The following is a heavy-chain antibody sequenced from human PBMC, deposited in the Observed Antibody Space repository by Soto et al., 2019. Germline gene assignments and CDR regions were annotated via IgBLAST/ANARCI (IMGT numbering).Heavy chain of an antibody. J-gene: IGHJ4*02. CDR2: IPYDGSNK. D-gene: IGHD2-15*01. CDR1: GFTFSSYG. CDR3: AKDLGGYCSGGSCHNPDY. Sequence: QVQLVESGGGVVQPGRSLRLSCAASGFTFSSYGMDWVRQAPGKGLEWVAVIPYDGSNKYYADSVKGRFTISRDNSKNTLYQQMNSLRAEDTAVYYCAKDLGGYCSGGSCHNPDYWGQGTLVTVSS. V-gene: IGHV3-30*18.